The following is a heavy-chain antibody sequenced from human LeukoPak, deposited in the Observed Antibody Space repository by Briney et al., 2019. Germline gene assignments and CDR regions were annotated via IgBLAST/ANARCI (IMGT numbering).Heavy chain of an antibody. CDR2: IYTSGST. CDR3: AREGVSGYSYGLGPYYYYMDV. CDR1: GGSISSYY. V-gene: IGHV4-4*07. D-gene: IGHD5-18*01. J-gene: IGHJ6*03. Sequence: TSETLSLTCTVSGGSISSYYWSWIRQPAGKGLEWIGRIYTSGSTNYNPSLKSRVTISVDTSKNQFSLKLSSVTAADTAVYYCAREGVSGYSYGLGPYYYYMDVWGKGTTVTVSS.